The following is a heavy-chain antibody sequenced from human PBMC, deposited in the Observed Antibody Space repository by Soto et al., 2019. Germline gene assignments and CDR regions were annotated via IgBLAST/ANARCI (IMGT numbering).Heavy chain of an antibody. CDR2: ISSSTDDI. CDR1: GFTFITYS. Sequence: PXGSLRLSCAASGFTFITYSMHWVRQAPGKGLEWVSSISSSTDDIYYADSVKGRFTISRDNVINSLYLQMNSLRTEDTAVYYCARERENNWGKERANYHYYGMDVWGQGTTVTVSS. V-gene: IGHV3-21*01. CDR3: ARERENNWGKERANYHYYGMDV. J-gene: IGHJ6*01. D-gene: IGHD7-27*01.